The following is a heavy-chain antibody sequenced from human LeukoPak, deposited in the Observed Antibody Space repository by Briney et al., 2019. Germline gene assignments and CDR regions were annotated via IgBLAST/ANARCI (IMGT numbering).Heavy chain of an antibody. J-gene: IGHJ6*02. V-gene: IGHV3-33*01. CDR2: IWYDGSNK. Sequence: PGGSLRLSCAASGFTFSSYGMHWDRQAPGKGLEWVAVIWYDGSNKYYADSVKGRFTISRDNSKNTLYLQMNSLRAEDTAVYYCAREVGTIFGVAAYYYYGMDVWGQGTTVTVSS. D-gene: IGHD3-3*01. CDR3: AREVGTIFGVAAYYYYGMDV. CDR1: GFTFSSYG.